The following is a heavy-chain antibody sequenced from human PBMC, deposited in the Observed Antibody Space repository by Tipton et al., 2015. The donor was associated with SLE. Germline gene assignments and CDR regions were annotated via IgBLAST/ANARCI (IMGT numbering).Heavy chain of an antibody. J-gene: IGHJ3*02. CDR1: GDSISGYY. D-gene: IGHD3-22*01. V-gene: IGHV4-59*01. Sequence: TLSLTCNVSGDSISGYYWNWIRQPPGKGLEWIGYIYHSASTNYNPSLKSRVTISVDTSKNQFSLKLTSVTAADTAVYYCARDSFSLRESSARDPGAFDIWGQGTMVTVSS. CDR3: ARDSFSLRESSARDPGAFDI. CDR2: IYHSAST.